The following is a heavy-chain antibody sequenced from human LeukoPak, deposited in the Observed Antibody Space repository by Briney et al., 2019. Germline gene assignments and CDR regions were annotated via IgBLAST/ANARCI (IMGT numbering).Heavy chain of an antibody. J-gene: IGHJ4*02. CDR2: INHSGST. D-gene: IGHD3-9*01. V-gene: IGHV4-34*01. CDR3: AFIDYYFNY. CDR1: GGSFSAYY. Sequence: SETLSLTCAVYGGSFSAYYWNWIRQPPGKGLEWIGEINHSGSTKYDPSLKSRVTISVDTSKNLFSLKLRSVTAADTAAYYCAFIDYYFNYWGRGTLVTVSS.